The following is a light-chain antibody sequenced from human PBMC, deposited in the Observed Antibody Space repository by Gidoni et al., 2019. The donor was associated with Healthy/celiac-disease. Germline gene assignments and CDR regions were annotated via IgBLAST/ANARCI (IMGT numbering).Light chain of an antibody. CDR2: WAS. J-gene: IGKJ4*01. Sequence: DIVMTQSPDSLAVSLGERATINCKSSQSVLYSSNNKNYLAWYQQKPGQPPKLLIYWASTRESGVPDRFRGSGSGTDFALTISSLQAEDVAVYYCQQYYSTVTFGGGTKVEIK. CDR1: QSVLYSSNNKNY. V-gene: IGKV4-1*01. CDR3: QQYYSTVT.